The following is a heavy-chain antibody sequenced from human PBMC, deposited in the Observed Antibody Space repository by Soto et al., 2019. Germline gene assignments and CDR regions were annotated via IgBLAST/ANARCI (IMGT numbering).Heavy chain of an antibody. J-gene: IGHJ2*01. Sequence: ASVKVSCKASEYTFTSYYIHWVRQAPGQGLEWMGLINPSSGGTSFAQKFQGRMTMTRDTSTNIVYMDLSSVTSDDTAVYYCARQAYYAGSDPWYFDLWGRGTLVTVSS. D-gene: IGHD1-26*01. CDR1: EYTFTSYY. CDR3: ARQAYYAGSDPWYFDL. CDR2: INPSSGGT. V-gene: IGHV1-46*01.